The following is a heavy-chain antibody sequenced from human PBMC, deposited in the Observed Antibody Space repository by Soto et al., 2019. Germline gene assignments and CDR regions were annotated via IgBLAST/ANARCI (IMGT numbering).Heavy chain of an antibody. V-gene: IGHV3-30*03. CDR3: ASLSRFALDY. CDR2: ISYNGSNK. Sequence: PGGSLRLSCAASRFTFSSYGMHWVRQAPGKGLEWVALISYNGSNKYYVDSVKGRFTISRDNSKNTLFLQMNSLRAGDTAVYYCASLSRFALDYWGQGTLVTVSS. J-gene: IGHJ4*02. CDR1: RFTFSSYG. D-gene: IGHD3-10*01.